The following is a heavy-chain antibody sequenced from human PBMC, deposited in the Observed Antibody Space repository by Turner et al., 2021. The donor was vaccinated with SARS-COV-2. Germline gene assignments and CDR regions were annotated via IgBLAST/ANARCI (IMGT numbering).Heavy chain of an antibody. CDR1: GYTFTYRY. Sequence: QMQLVQSGAEVNRTGSAVKVSCTASGYTFTYRYLHWVRQAPGQALEWVGWITPYNGNLKYAQRCQDRVTITRDTSMSTVYMELRSLRSDDTAMYYCARSPLGGGDPSDAFEVWGQGTMVTISS. D-gene: IGHD2-21*01. V-gene: IGHV1-45*02. CDR3: ARSPLGGGDPSDAFEV. CDR2: ITPYNGNL. J-gene: IGHJ3*01.